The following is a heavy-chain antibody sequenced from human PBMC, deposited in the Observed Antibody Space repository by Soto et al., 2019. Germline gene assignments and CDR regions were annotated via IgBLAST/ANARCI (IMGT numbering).Heavy chain of an antibody. D-gene: IGHD6-19*01. CDR1: GFSLSTTRVG. Sequence: QITLKESGPTLVKPTQTLTLTCTFSGFSLSTTRVGVGWIRQPPGKALEWLALIYWDDDKRYSPFLKSRLTTXXXPXXNPVVLTMTNMDPMDTATYFCAHTLVAGLGYYFDYWGQGTLVTVSS. CDR2: IYWDDDK. V-gene: IGHV2-5*02. J-gene: IGHJ4*02. CDR3: AHTLVAGLGYYFDY.